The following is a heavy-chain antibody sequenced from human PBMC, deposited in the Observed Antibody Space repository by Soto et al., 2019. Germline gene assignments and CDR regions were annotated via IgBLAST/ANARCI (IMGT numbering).Heavy chain of an antibody. CDR3: ARVRGGPRSTDLWFDP. CDR2: INAGNGNT. J-gene: IGHJ5*02. D-gene: IGHD2-21*02. V-gene: IGHV1-3*01. Sequence: ASVKVSCKASGYTFTSYAMHWVRQAPGQRLEWMGWINAGNGNTKYSQKFQGRVTITRDTSASTAYMELSSLRSEDTAVYYCARVRGGPRSTDLWFDPWGQGTLVTVSS. CDR1: GYTFTSYA.